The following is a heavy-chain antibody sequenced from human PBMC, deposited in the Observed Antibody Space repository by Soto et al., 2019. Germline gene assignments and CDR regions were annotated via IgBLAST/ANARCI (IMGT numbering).Heavy chain of an antibody. D-gene: IGHD1-26*01. CDR3: ARQWELSGSCYRMGV. J-gene: IGHJ6*02. V-gene: IGHV1-8*01. CDR1: GYTFTSYY. Sequence: ASVQVSCKTSGYTFTSYYINWVRHASGQGLEWMGWMNPHNGNTGYAQKFQGRVTMTRDTSISTAYMELSSLRSEDTGVYYFARQWELSGSCYRMGVWGQVTTVTLSS. CDR2: MNPHNGNT.